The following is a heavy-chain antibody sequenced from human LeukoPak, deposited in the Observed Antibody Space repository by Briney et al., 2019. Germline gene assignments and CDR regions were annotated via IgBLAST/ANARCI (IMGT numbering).Heavy chain of an antibody. J-gene: IGHJ5*02. V-gene: IGHV4-39*07. CDR1: GGSISSSSYY. CDR3: ARDETVAGTEADWFDP. CDR2: IYYSGST. Sequence: PSETLSLTCTVSGGSISSSSYYWGWIRQPPGKGLEWIGSIYYSGSTYYNPSLKSRVTISVGTSKNQFSLKLSSVTAADTAVYYCARDETVAGTEADWFDPWGQGTLVTVSS. D-gene: IGHD6-19*01.